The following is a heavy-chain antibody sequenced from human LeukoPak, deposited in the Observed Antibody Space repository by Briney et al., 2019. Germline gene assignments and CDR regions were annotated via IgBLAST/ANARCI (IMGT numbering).Heavy chain of an antibody. CDR2: IHYSGST. Sequence: PSETLSLTCTVSGGSISSSSYYWGWIRQPPGKGLEWIGSIHYSGSTYYNPSLKSRVTISVDTSKNQFSLKLSSVTAADTAVYYCARVLIRYDYVWGSPNAFDIWGQGTMVTVSS. D-gene: IGHD3-16*01. J-gene: IGHJ3*02. CDR3: ARVLIRYDYVWGSPNAFDI. CDR1: GGSISSSSYY. V-gene: IGHV4-39*07.